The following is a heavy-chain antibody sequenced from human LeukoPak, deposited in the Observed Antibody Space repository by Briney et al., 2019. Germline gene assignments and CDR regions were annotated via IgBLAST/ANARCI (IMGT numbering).Heavy chain of an antibody. D-gene: IGHD1-26*01. CDR1: GFTVSSYA. Sequence: GGSLRLSRAASGFTVSSYAMHWVRQPIGKGLEWVSALGIAGDTFYPGSVKGRFTISRENARNSLYLQMNSLRAEDTAMYYCARQMQSHGNFDSWGQGTLVTVSS. J-gene: IGHJ4*02. CDR2: LGIAGDT. CDR3: ARQMQSHGNFDS. V-gene: IGHV3-13*01.